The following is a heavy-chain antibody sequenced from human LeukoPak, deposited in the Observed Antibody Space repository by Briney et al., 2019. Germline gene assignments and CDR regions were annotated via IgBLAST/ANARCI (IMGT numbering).Heavy chain of an antibody. CDR2: INPNSGGT. D-gene: IGHD6-19*01. J-gene: IGHJ5*02. CDR3: ARGNVGSSGWYTGLWFDP. V-gene: IGHV1-2*02. Sequence: ASVKVSCKASGYTFTGYYMHWVRQAPGQGLEWMGWINPNSGGTNYAQKFQGRVTMTRDTSISTAYMELSRLRSDDTAVYYCARGNVGSSGWYTGLWFDPWGQGTLVTVSS. CDR1: GYTFTGYY.